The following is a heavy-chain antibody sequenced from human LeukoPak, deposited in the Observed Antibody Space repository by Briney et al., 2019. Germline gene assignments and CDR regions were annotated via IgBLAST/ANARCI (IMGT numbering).Heavy chain of an antibody. V-gene: IGHV3-30-3*01. CDR1: GFTFSSYA. CDR2: ISYDGSNK. J-gene: IGHJ6*02. Sequence: PGGSLRLSCAASGFTFSSYAMHWVRQAPGKGLEWVAVISYDGSNKYYADSVKGRFTISRDNSKNTLYLQMNSLRAEDTAVYYCARDHYDFWSGFSYYYYYGMDVWGQGTTVTVSS. D-gene: IGHD3-3*01. CDR3: ARDHYDFWSGFSYYYYYGMDV.